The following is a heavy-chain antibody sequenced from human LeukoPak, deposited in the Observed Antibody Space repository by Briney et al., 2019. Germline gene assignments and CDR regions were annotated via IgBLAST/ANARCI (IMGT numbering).Heavy chain of an antibody. Sequence: ASVKVSCKASGYTFTGYYMHWVRQAPGQGLEGMGWINPNSGGTNYAQKFQGRVTMTRDTSISTAYMELSRLRSDDTAVYYCARVAQDDYYGSGSYYVYYFDYWGQGTLVTVSS. V-gene: IGHV1-2*02. CDR1: GYTFTGYY. CDR2: INPNSGGT. CDR3: ARVAQDDYYGSGSYYVYYFDY. J-gene: IGHJ4*02. D-gene: IGHD3-10*01.